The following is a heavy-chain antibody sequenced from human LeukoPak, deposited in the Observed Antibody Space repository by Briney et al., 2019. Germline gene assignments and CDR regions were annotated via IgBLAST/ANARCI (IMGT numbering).Heavy chain of an antibody. D-gene: IGHD2-2*03. J-gene: IGHJ3*02. Sequence: GASVKVSCKASGYTFTNYAISWVRQAPGQGLEWMGWISAYNGNTNYAQKLQGRVTMTTDTSTSTAYMELRSLRSDDTAVYYCVRDGYCTSTSCYANAFDIWGQGTMVTVSS. CDR1: GYTFTNYA. V-gene: IGHV1-18*01. CDR2: ISAYNGNT. CDR3: VRDGYCTSTSCYANAFDI.